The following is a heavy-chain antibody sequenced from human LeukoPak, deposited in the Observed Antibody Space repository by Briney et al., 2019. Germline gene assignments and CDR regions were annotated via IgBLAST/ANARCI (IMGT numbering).Heavy chain of an antibody. CDR3: ARDSRYSGSSRWFDP. V-gene: IGHV4-59*11. J-gene: IGHJ5*02. D-gene: IGHD6-6*01. CDR1: GGSISSHY. CDR2: IYYSGST. Sequence: KPSETLSLTCTVSGGSISSHYWSWIRQPPGKGLEWIGYIYYSGSTNYNPSLKSRVTISVDTSKNQFSLKLSSVTAADTAVYYCARDSRYSGSSRWFDPWGQGTLVTVSS.